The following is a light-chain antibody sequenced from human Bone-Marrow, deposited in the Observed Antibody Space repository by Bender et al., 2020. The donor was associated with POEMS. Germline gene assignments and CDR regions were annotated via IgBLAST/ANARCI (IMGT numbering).Light chain of an antibody. CDR3: CSYAGTNMV. CDR1: SNDIGEYAS. J-gene: IGLJ2*01. CDR2: NVL. Sequence: QSALAQPASVSGSPGQSITISCTGTSNDIGEYASLSWYQQLPGKAPKLVIFNVLRGPSGVSSRFSGSKAGNTASMTISGLEGEDEGDYYCCSYAGTNMVFGGGTKLTVL. V-gene: IGLV2-23*02.